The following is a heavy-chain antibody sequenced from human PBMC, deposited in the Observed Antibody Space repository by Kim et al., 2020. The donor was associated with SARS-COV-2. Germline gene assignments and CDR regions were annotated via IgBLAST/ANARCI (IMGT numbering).Heavy chain of an antibody. CDR3: ARERRQWLPIPDAFDI. D-gene: IGHD6-19*01. V-gene: IGHV4-59*13. CDR1: GGSISSYY. Sequence: SETLSLTCTVSGGSISSYYWSWIRQPPGKGLEWIGYIYYSGSTNYNPSVKSRVTISVDTSKNQFSLKLSSVTAADTAVYYCARERRQWLPIPDAFDIWGQGTMVSVSS. J-gene: IGHJ3*02. CDR2: IYYSGST.